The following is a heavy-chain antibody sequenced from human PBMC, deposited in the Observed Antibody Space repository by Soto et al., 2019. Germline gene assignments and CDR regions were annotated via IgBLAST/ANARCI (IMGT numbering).Heavy chain of an antibody. J-gene: IGHJ4*02. V-gene: IGHV3-33*01. CDR2: IWFDGTRE. CDR3: ARVSTGDTAPNSFDF. D-gene: IGHD2-21*02. CDR1: GFTFSYYG. Sequence: QVHLVESGGGVVQPGTSLRLSCAASGFTFSYYGMHWVRQAPGQGLEWVAFIWFDGTREFYTDSVKGRFSISRDNSNNTLYLQMKSLTAEDTALYYCARVSTGDTAPNSFDFWGQGTLVTVSS.